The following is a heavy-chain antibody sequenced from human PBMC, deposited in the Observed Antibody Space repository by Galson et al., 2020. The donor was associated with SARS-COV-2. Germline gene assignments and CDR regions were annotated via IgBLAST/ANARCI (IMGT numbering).Heavy chain of an antibody. J-gene: IGHJ4*02. CDR2: LRGGAHIP. CDR1: GFTFSSYA. D-gene: IGHD3-22*01. Sequence: TGGSLRLSCAASGFTFSSYAMNWVHQAPGQGLEWVSALRGGAHIPYYAGSEKGRLHIPRDNSKNTLFLQMDSMRGEDTAVYYCVRARDSYDGSGYSLPLGPCDGWGQGCPVAVSS. V-gene: IGHV3-23*01. CDR3: VRARDSYDGSGYSLPLGPCDG.